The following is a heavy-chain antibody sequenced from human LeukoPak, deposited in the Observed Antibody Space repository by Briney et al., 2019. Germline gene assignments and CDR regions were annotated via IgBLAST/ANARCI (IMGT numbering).Heavy chain of an antibody. CDR3: ESTTTVVTLRAFDI. CDR1: GFTFSSYA. V-gene: IGHV3-30-3*01. CDR2: ISYDGSNK. J-gene: IGHJ3*02. Sequence: PGGSLRLSCAASGFTFSSYAMHWVRQAPGKGLEWVAVISYDGSNKYYADSVKGRFTISRDNSKNTLYLQMNSLRAEDTAVYYCESTTTVVTLRAFDIWGQGTMVTVSS. D-gene: IGHD4-23*01.